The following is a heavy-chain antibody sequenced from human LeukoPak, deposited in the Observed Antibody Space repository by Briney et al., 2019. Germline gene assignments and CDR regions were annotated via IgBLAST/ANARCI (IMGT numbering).Heavy chain of an antibody. J-gene: IGHJ4*02. D-gene: IGHD6-19*01. Sequence: GESLKISCKGSGYTFTGYTFSNYWIAWVRQKPGKGLEWIGIIYPGDSDTRYSPSFKGQVTISAVKSIRTAYLQWSSLKASDTAMYYCARRGSGWYVDYWGQGTLVTVSS. CDR1: GYTFTGYTFSNYW. V-gene: IGHV5-51*01. CDR3: ARRGSGWYVDY. CDR2: IYPGDSDT.